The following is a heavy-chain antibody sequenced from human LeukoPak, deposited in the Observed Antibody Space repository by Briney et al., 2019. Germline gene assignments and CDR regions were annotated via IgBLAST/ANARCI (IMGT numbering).Heavy chain of an antibody. Sequence: GGSLRLSCAASGFTFSSYSMNWVRQAPGKGLEWVSYISSSSSTIYYADSVKGRFFISGDIAKNSVSLHMNRLSVEDTAVYYCARVLREAVAGYGMDVWGQGTTVTVSS. CDR2: ISSSSSTI. CDR3: ARVLREAVAGYGMDV. CDR1: GFTFSSYS. J-gene: IGHJ6*02. D-gene: IGHD6-19*01. V-gene: IGHV3-48*04.